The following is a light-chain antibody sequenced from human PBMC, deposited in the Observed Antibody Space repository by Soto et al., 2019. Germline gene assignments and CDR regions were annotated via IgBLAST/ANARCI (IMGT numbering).Light chain of an antibody. CDR2: EAT. CDR1: SSDVGNYNH. V-gene: IGLV2-14*02. J-gene: IGLJ1*01. CDR3: TSFSSSTSLYV. Sequence: QSALTQPASVSGPPGQSVTISCTGTSSDVGNYNHVSCYQQHPGKAPKLMIYEATQRPSGVSNRFSGSKSGNTASLTISGLQAEDEADYYCTSFSSSTSLYVFGTGTKVPVL.